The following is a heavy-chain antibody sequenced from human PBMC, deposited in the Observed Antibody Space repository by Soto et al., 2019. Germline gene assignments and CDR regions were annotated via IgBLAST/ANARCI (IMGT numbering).Heavy chain of an antibody. D-gene: IGHD3-16*01. J-gene: IGHJ6*02. CDR2: ISSSSSTM. V-gene: IGHV3-48*02. Sequence: SLRLSCAASGFTFSDYSMNWVRQAPGKGLEWLSSISSSSSTMYYADSVKGRFTISRDDAKNSLYLQMNSLRDEDTAVYYCARGDYYYYGLDVWGQGTTATVSS. CDR1: GFTFSDYS. CDR3: ARGDYYYYGLDV.